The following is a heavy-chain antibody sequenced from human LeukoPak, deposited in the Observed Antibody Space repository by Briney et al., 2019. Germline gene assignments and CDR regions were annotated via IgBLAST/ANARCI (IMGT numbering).Heavy chain of an antibody. Sequence: GESLRLSCAASGFSFSSFAMHWVRQAPGKGLEWVAVITYDGGNENYADSVKGRFTISRDNSKNTLYMQMNSLRVEDTAVYYCARDPAGYSFDLWGRGTLVTVSS. V-gene: IGHV3-30*04. CDR2: ITYDGGNE. J-gene: IGHJ2*01. CDR1: GFSFSSFA. CDR3: ARDPAGYSFDL. D-gene: IGHD3-9*01.